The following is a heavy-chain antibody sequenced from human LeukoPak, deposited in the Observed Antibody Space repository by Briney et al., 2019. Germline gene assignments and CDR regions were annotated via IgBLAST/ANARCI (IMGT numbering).Heavy chain of an antibody. Sequence: PGGSLRLSCAASGFTFSNYAVSWVRQAPGRGLEWVSTISGSGGSTYYADSVKGRFTISRDSSRTTLYLQVNSLRAEDTAVYYCAKQSAGVTTGYFDYWGQGTLVTVSS. D-gene: IGHD1-26*01. V-gene: IGHV3-23*01. CDR3: AKQSAGVTTGYFDY. J-gene: IGHJ4*02. CDR1: GFTFSNYA. CDR2: ISGSGGST.